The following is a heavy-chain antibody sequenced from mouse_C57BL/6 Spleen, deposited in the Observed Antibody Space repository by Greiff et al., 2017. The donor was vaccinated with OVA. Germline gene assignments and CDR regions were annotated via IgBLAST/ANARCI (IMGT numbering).Heavy chain of an antibody. CDR2: ISSGSSTI. Sequence: EVQLVESGGGLVKPGGSLKLSCAASGFTFSDYGMHWVRQAPEKGLEWVAYISSGSSTIYYADTVKGRFTISRDNAKNTLFLQMTSLRSEDTAMYYCARRDYGNYVYWYFDVWGTGTTVTVSS. V-gene: IGHV5-17*01. J-gene: IGHJ1*03. D-gene: IGHD2-1*01. CDR1: GFTFSDYG. CDR3: ARRDYGNYVYWYFDV.